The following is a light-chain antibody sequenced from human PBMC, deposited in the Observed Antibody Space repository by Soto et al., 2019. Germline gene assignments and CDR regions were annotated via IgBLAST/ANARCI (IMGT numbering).Light chain of an antibody. CDR1: QGISSR. J-gene: IGKJ4*01. CDR3: QQANSFPLT. CDR2: AAS. V-gene: IGKV1-12*01. Sequence: DIQMTQSPSSVSASVGDRVTITCRASQGISSRLAWYQQKPGKAPNLLSYAASSLQSGVPSRFSGSASETYFTLTSSSLQPEVFAIYYCQQANSFPLTFGGGTKVEIK.